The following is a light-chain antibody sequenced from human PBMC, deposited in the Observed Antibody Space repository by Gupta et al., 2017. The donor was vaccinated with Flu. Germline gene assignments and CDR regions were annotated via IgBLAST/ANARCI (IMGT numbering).Light chain of an antibody. J-gene: IGLJ2*01. CDR1: SSDVGGYNY. CDR3: CSYAGSYTFVV. Sequence: SALTQPRSVSGSPGQSVTIPCTGTSSDVGGYNYVSWFQQHPGKAPKLMIYDVSKRPSGVPDRFSGSKSGNTASLTISGLQAEDEADYYCCSYAGSYTFVVFGGGTKLTVL. V-gene: IGLV2-11*01. CDR2: DVS.